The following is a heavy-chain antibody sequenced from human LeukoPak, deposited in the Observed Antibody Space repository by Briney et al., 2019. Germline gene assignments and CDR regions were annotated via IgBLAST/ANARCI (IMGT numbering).Heavy chain of an antibody. CDR3: AKAGVWLPAV. CDR1: GGSVSSDNW. CDR2: IHHSGNT. Sequence: PSETLSLTCAVSGGSVSSDNWWSGVRQPPGKGLEWIGEIHHSGNTNYSPSLKGRVTISLDKSRNQFSLKLNSVTAADTAVYYCAKAGVWLPAVWGQGTLVTVSS. D-gene: IGHD3-9*01. J-gene: IGHJ4*02. V-gene: IGHV4-4*02.